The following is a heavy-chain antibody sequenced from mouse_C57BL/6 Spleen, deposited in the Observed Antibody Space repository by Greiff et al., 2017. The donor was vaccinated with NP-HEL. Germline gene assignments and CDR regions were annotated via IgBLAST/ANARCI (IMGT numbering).Heavy chain of an antibody. V-gene: IGHV1-53*01. Sequence: QVQLQQPGTELVKPGASVKLSCKASGYTFTSYWMHWVKQRPGQGLEWIGNINPSNGGTNYNEKFKSKATLTVDKSSSTAYMQLSSLTSEDSAVYYCAKGGYGYDEDYAMDYWGQGTSVTVSS. J-gene: IGHJ4*01. CDR1: GYTFTSYW. CDR2: INPSNGGT. D-gene: IGHD2-2*01. CDR3: AKGGYGYDEDYAMDY.